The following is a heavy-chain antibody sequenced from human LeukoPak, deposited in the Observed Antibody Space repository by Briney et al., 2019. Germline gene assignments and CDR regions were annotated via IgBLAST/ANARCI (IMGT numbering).Heavy chain of an antibody. J-gene: IGHJ3*02. CDR1: GYSFTTYW. CDR2: IYPGDSDT. Sequence: GESLKISCKGSGYSFTTYWIGWVRQMPGKGLEWMGIIYPGDSDTTYSPSFQGQVTISADKSINTAYLQWSSLKASDTAMYYCARRGHSGSFLDAFDIWSQGTMVTVSS. V-gene: IGHV5-51*01. CDR3: ARRGHSGSFLDAFDI. D-gene: IGHD1-26*01.